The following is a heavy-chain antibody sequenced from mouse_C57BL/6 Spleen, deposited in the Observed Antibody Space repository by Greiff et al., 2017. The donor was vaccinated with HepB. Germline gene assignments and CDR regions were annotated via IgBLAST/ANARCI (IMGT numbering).Heavy chain of an antibody. CDR2: IDPSDSYT. CDR1: GYTFTSYW. V-gene: IGHV1-69*01. D-gene: IGHD2-1*01. CDR3: ARPYGKGNYFDY. J-gene: IGHJ2*01. Sequence: VQLQQPGAELVMPGASVKLSCKASGYTFTSYWMHWVKQRPGQGLEWIGEIDPSDSYTNYNQKFKGKSTLTVDKSSSTAYMQLSSLTSEDSAVYYCARPYGKGNYFDYWGQGTTLTVSS.